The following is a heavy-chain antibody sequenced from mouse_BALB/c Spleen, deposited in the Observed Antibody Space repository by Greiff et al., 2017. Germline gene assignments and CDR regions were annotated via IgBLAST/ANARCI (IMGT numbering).Heavy chain of an antibody. J-gene: IGHJ3*01. V-gene: IGHV5-6-4*01. CDR1: GFTFSSYT. D-gene: IGHD2-2*01. Sequence: VQLKESGGGLVKPGGSLKLSCAASGFTFSSYTMSWVRQTPEKRLEWVATISSGGSYTYYPDNVKGRFTISRDNAKNTLYLQMSSLKSEDTAMYYCTRERGYDERQFAYWGQGTLVTVSA. CDR3: TRERGYDERQFAY. CDR2: ISSGGSYT.